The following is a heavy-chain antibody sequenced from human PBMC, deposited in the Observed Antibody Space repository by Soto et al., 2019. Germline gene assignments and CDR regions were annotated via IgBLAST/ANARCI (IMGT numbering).Heavy chain of an antibody. V-gene: IGHV1-69*06. Sequence: ASVKVSCKASGGTFSSYAISWVRQAPGQGLEWMGGIIPIFGTANYAQKFQGRVTITADKSTSTAYMELSSLRSEDTAVYYCARSFGTTVTLYYFDYWGQGTLVTVSS. CDR2: IIPIFGTA. D-gene: IGHD4-17*01. J-gene: IGHJ4*02. CDR3: ARSFGTTVTLYYFDY. CDR1: GGTFSSYA.